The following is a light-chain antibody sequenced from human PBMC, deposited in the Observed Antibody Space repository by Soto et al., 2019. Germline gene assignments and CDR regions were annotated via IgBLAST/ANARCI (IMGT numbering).Light chain of an antibody. CDR3: GTWDSSSLSLV. Sequence: QSVLTQPPSVSAAPGQKVTISCSGSSSNIGNNYVYWYQQLPGTAPKLLIYDNNKRPSGIPDRYSGSKAGTSATLGITGLQTGDEADYYCGTWDSSSLSLVFGGGTQLTVL. J-gene: IGLJ2*01. CDR1: SSNIGNNY. V-gene: IGLV1-51*01. CDR2: DNN.